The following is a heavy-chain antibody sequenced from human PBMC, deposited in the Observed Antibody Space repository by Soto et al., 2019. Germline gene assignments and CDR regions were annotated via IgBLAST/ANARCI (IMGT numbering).Heavy chain of an antibody. CDR2: INHSGST. D-gene: IGHD2-15*01. J-gene: IGHJ5*02. Sequence: QVQLQQWGAGLLKPSETLSLTCVVYGGSFSGYYWSWIRQPPGKGLEWIGEINHSGSTNYNPSLKSRVTLSVDTSTTQFSLQPSFSTAADTAVYYCAIGFIFCSGGSCYSGWFGPWGQGTLVTVSS. CDR1: GGSFSGYY. V-gene: IGHV4-34*01. CDR3: AIGFIFCSGGSCYSGWFGP.